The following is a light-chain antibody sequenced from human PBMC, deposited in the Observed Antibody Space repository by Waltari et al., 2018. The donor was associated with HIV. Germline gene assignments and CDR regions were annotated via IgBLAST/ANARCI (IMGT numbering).Light chain of an antibody. Sequence: GLHPPPPLSKDMVLTATLTRTGNNNNLASQGPTCLQQHQGHPPKPLSYRDNKRPSGISERFSASRSGNTASLTITGVQPEDEADYFCATWDISLSAVVFGGGTTLTFL. CDR3: ATWDISLSAVV. CDR1: NNNLASQG. CDR2: RDN. V-gene: IGLV10-54*04. J-gene: IGLJ2*01.